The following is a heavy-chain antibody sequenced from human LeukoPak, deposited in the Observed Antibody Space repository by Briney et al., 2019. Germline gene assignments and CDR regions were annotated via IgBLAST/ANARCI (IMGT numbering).Heavy chain of an antibody. CDR2: IHFSGDT. CDR1: GDSMSGYH. Sequence: MSSETLSLTCTVSGDSMSGYHWTWIRQSPGRGLEWIGYIHFSGDTNSNPSLKSRVTMSLDTSNNQFSLKVNSVTAADTAIYYCATYTRRCSGGTCYSIDYWGRGTLVTVSS. V-gene: IGHV4-4*09. D-gene: IGHD2-15*01. J-gene: IGHJ4*02. CDR3: ATYTRRCSGGTCYSIDY.